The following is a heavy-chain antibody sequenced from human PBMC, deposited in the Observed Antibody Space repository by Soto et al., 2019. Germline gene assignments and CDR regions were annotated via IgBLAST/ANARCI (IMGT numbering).Heavy chain of an antibody. Sequence: KPSETLSLTCSVSGDSVISGSFYWSWIRQPPGKGLEWIGYIYYGGSTNYNPSLRSRVTISADTPKNQFSLRLSSVTAADTAVYYCARVVYDSRDPHRFDYWGQGTLVTVSS. CDR2: IYYGGST. V-gene: IGHV4-61*01. CDR3: ARVVYDSRDPHRFDY. J-gene: IGHJ4*02. CDR1: GDSVISGSFY. D-gene: IGHD3-22*01.